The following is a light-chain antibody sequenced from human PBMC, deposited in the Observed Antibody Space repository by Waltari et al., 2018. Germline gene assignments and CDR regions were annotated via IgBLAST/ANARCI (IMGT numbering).Light chain of an antibody. CDR3: CSYGGSYTYV. CDR2: DVT. J-gene: IGLJ1*01. Sequence: SALTQPRSVSGSPGQSVTISCTGSSSEVGGYNYVSWYQQHPDQAPKLMIYDVTKRTSGLPDRFSASKSGNTASLTISGLQAEDEADYYCCSYGGSYTYVFGTGTKVTVL. V-gene: IGLV2-11*01. CDR1: SSEVGGYNY.